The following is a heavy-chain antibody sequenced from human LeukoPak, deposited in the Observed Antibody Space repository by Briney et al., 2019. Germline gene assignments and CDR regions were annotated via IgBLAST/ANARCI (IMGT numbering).Heavy chain of an antibody. V-gene: IGHV3-33*01. CDR1: GLTFSSDG. Sequence: GRLLRLSCVASGLTFSSDGMHWVRQAPGKGLEWVAVIWYDGSNKYYADSVKGRFTISRDNSKNTLYLQMNSLRAEDTAVYYCARDEGRFGEFPFDYWGQGTLVTVSS. J-gene: IGHJ4*02. CDR3: ARDEGRFGEFPFDY. CDR2: IWYDGSNK. D-gene: IGHD3-10*01.